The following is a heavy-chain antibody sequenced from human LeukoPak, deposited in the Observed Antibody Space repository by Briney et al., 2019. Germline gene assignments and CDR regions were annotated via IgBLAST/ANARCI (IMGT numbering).Heavy chain of an antibody. CDR3: ARVGYYYDSSGYFY. Sequence: SVKVSCKASGGTFSSYAISWVRQAPGQGLEWMGGIIPIFGTANYAQKSQGRVTITADESTSTAYMELSSLRSEDTAVYYCARVGYYYDSSGYFYWGQGTLVTVSS. CDR1: GGTFSSYA. J-gene: IGHJ4*02. D-gene: IGHD3-22*01. V-gene: IGHV1-69*13. CDR2: IIPIFGTA.